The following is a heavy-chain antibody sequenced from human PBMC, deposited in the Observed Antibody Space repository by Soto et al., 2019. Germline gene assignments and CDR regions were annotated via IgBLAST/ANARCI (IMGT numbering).Heavy chain of an antibody. D-gene: IGHD3-9*01. Sequence: GASVKVSCKASGYTFASYDINWVRQATGQGPEWMGWMSPNSGNTGYAQNFQGRVIMTRDTSTSTAYMELSSLSPEDTAVYYCATQLGRGILTGYYYYGMDVWGQGTTVTVSS. CDR1: GYTFASYD. CDR2: MSPNSGNT. CDR3: ATQLGRGILTGYYYYGMDV. V-gene: IGHV1-8*01. J-gene: IGHJ6*02.